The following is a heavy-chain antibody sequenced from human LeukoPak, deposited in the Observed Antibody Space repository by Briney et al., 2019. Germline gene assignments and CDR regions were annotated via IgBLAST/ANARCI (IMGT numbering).Heavy chain of an antibody. V-gene: IGHV1-18*01. CDR1: GYTFTSYG. Sequence: GASAKVSCKASGYTFTSYGITWVRQASGQGLEWMGCISAYNGNTNHAQKFQDRVTMTTDTSTSTAYMELRSLRSDDTAVYYCAREGDYSSGWDRADYWGQGTLVTVSS. D-gene: IGHD6-19*01. J-gene: IGHJ4*02. CDR2: ISAYNGNT. CDR3: AREGDYSSGWDRADY.